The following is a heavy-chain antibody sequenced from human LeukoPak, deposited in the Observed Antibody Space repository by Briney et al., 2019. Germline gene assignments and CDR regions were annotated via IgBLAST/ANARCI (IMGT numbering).Heavy chain of an antibody. D-gene: IGHD5-18*01. CDR2: IYHSGST. Sequence: SGTLSLTCTVSGYSISSGYYWGWIRQPPGKGLEWIGSIYHSGSTYYNPSLKGRVTISVDTSKNQFSLKLSSVTAADTAVYYCARDIDHTSMVFKSFDYWGQGTLVTVSS. CDR3: ARDIDHTSMVFKSFDY. V-gene: IGHV4-38-2*02. CDR1: GYSISSGYY. J-gene: IGHJ4*02.